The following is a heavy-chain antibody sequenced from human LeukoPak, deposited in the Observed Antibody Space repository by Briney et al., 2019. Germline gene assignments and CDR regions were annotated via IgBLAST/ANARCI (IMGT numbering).Heavy chain of an antibody. CDR2: ISYDGSNK. V-gene: IGHV3-30-3*01. CDR3: ARDSAYYDSSGYYSDY. D-gene: IGHD3-22*01. CDR1: GFTFSSYA. J-gene: IGHJ4*02. Sequence: GGSLRLSFAASGFTFSSYAMHWVRQAPGKGLEWVAVISYDGSNKYYADSVKGRFTISRDNSKNTLYLQMNSLRAEDTAVYYCARDSAYYDSSGYYSDYWGQGTLVTVSS.